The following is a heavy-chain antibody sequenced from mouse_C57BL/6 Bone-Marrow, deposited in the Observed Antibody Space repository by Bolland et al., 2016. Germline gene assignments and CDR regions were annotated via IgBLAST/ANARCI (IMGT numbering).Heavy chain of an antibody. J-gene: IGHJ3*01. CDR2: GST. CDR3: ARHPFAY. V-gene: IGHV5-2*01. Sequence: GSTYYPDTMERRFIISRDNTKKTLYLQMSSLRSEDTALYYCARHPFAYWGQGTLV.